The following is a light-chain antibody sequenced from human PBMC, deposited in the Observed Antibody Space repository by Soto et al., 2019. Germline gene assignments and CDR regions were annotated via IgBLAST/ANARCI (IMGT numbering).Light chain of an antibody. CDR2: AAS. V-gene: IGKV1-9*01. Sequence: QSPSFLSAAVGDRGTITCRASQGISSYLAWYQQKPGKAPKLLIYAASTLQSGVPSRFSGSGSGTEFTLTISSLQPEDFATYYCQQLNSYPRTFGQGTKVDIK. CDR1: QGISSY. CDR3: QQLNSYPRT. J-gene: IGKJ1*01.